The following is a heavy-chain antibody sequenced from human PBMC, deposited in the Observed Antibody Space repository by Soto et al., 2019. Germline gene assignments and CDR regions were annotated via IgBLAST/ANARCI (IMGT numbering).Heavy chain of an antibody. Sequence: EVHLVESGGGLVQPGGSLRLSCAVSGFSFTNYEMNWVRQAPGKGLEWIAYIGLSGDTIYYADSVKGRFTISRDHAKNSLELQMNSRRADDTALYYCARESFSASPNFVDYWGRGTQVTVSS. CDR3: ARESFSASPNFVDY. CDR2: IGLSGDTI. CDR1: GFSFTNYE. V-gene: IGHV3-48*03. J-gene: IGHJ4*02. D-gene: IGHD2-8*01.